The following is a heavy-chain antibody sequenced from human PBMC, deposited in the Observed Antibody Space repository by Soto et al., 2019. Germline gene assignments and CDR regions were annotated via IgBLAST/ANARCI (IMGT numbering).Heavy chain of an antibody. CDR2: IYHGGTT. CDR1: GYSISSGSY. Sequence: SETLSLTCTVSGYSISSGSYWGWIRQPPGKGPEWIASIYHGGTTFYNPSLKSRVAISVDASNNRLSLKLRSVSAADTAVYYCAKAHAMVVAGSTFDYWGHGILVTVSS. CDR3: AKAHAMVVAGSTFDY. V-gene: IGHV4-38-2*02. D-gene: IGHD6-19*01. J-gene: IGHJ4*01.